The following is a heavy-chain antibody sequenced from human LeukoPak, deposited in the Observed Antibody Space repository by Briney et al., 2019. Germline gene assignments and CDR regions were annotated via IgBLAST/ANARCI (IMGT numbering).Heavy chain of an antibody. Sequence: SSETLSLTCAVYGGSFSGYYWSWIRQPPGKGLEWIGEINHSGSTNYNPSLKSRVTISVDTSKNQFSLKLSSVTAADTAVYYRARRTVKWLRSANFDYWGQGTLVTVSS. J-gene: IGHJ4*02. CDR3: ARRTVKWLRSANFDY. V-gene: IGHV4-34*01. CDR2: INHSGST. CDR1: GGSFSGYY. D-gene: IGHD5-12*01.